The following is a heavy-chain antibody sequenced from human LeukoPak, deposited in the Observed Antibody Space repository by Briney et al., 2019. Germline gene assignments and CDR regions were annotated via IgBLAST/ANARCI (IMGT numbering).Heavy chain of an antibody. CDR1: GFSFNSYW. J-gene: IGHJ4*02. Sequence: PGGSLRLSCAASGFSFNSYWMPWVRQAPGKGPVWLSGIYYDGSRTIYADSVKGRFTISRDNSKNTLYLQMNSLRAEDTALYYCASVRGSYSSYYSDYWGQGTLVTVSS. D-gene: IGHD1-26*01. CDR2: IYYDGSRT. V-gene: IGHV3-74*01. CDR3: ASVRGSYSSYYSDY.